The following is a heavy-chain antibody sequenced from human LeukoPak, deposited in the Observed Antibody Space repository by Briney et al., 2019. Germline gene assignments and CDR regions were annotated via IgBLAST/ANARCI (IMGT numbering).Heavy chain of an antibody. CDR2: IYPGDSDT. J-gene: IGHJ5*02. Sequence: GESLKISCKGSGYTLTSHWIGWVRQMPGKGLEWMGIIYPGDSDTRYNPSFQGQVTISADKSITTAYLQWSSLQASDTAMYYCARQSGYSFDPWGQGTLVTVSS. D-gene: IGHD3-9*01. CDR3: ARQSGYSFDP. V-gene: IGHV5-51*01. CDR1: GYTLTSHW.